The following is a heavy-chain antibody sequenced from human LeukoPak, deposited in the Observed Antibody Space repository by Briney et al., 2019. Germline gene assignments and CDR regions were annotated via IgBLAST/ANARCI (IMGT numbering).Heavy chain of an antibody. CDR2: INPNSGGT. CDR3: TRTTYYYESSGYLRY. D-gene: IGHD3-22*01. Sequence: GASVKVSCKASGYTFTGYYMHWVRQAPGQGLEWMGWINPNSGGTNYAQKFQGRVTMTRDTSISTAYMELSRLRSDDTAVYYCTRTTYYYESSGYLRYWGQGTLVTVSS. J-gene: IGHJ4*02. CDR1: GYTFTGYY. V-gene: IGHV1-2*02.